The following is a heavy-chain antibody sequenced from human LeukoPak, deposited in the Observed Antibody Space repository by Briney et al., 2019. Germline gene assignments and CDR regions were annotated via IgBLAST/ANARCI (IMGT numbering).Heavy chain of an antibody. J-gene: IGHJ3*02. V-gene: IGHV3-23*01. Sequence: GGSLRLSCAASGFTFSSYAMSWVRQAPGKGLEWVSAMSGSGGSTYYADSVKGRFTISRDNSKNTLYMQMNSLRAEDTAVYYCAKDLAGGGYSFGGVIVSDAFDIWGQGTMVTVSS. CDR3: AKDLAGGGYSFGGVIVSDAFDI. CDR1: GFTFSSYA. CDR2: MSGSGGST. D-gene: IGHD3-16*02.